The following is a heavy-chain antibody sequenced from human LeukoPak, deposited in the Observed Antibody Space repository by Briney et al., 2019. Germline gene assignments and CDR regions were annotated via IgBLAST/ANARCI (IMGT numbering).Heavy chain of an antibody. J-gene: IGHJ4*02. CDR2: IRYDGSNK. CDR3: ARGYYYDSSGYPYPLDY. V-gene: IGHV3-30*02. CDR1: GFTFSSYG. Sequence: GGSLRLSCAASGFTFSSYGMHWVRQAPGKGLEWVAFIRYDGSNKYYADSVKGRFTISRDNSKNTLYLQMNSLRAEDTAVYYCARGYYYDSSGYPYPLDYWGQGTLVTVSS. D-gene: IGHD3-22*01.